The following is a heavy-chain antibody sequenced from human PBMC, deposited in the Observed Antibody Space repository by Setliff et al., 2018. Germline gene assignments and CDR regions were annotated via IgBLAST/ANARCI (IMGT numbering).Heavy chain of an antibody. J-gene: IGHJ4*02. CDR2: IYYSGST. D-gene: IGHD2-15*01. V-gene: IGHV4-39*01. CDR3: ARILGYCSGGSCYVPY. CDR1: GDSISSSSYY. Sequence: SETLSLTCTVSGDSISSSSYYWGWIRQPPGKGLEWIGCIYYSGSTYYNPSLKSRVTISVDTSKNQFSLKLSSVTAADTAVYYCARILGYCSGGSCYVPYWGQGTLVTVS.